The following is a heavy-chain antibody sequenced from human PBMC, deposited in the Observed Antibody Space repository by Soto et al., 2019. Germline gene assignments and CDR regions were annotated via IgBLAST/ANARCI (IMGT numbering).Heavy chain of an antibody. CDR1: GYTFTSYG. D-gene: IGHD2-8*01. V-gene: IGHV1-18*01. J-gene: IGHJ6*02. CDR3: ARDPYHVLMVNAPNLYGMDV. Sequence: GASVKVSCKASGYTFTSYGISWVRQAPGQGLEWLGWISAYNDNTKYAQKLQGRVTLTTDTSTSTAYMELRNLRSDDTAVYYCARDPYHVLMVNAPNLYGMDVWGQGTTVTVSS. CDR2: ISAYNDNT.